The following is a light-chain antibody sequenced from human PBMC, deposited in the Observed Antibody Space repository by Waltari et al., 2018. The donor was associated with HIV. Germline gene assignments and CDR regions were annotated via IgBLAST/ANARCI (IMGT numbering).Light chain of an antibody. CDR1: SSNIGSSS. CDR2: NNN. Sequence: QSVMTQPPSASGTPGQRVTISCSGGSSNIGSSSVNWYQQVPGTAPKLLIYNNNQLPSGVPDRFSGSKSGSSASLAISGLQSEDEADYYCAAWDDRLKGVVFGGGTKVTVL. CDR3: AAWDDRLKGVV. V-gene: IGLV1-44*01. J-gene: IGLJ2*01.